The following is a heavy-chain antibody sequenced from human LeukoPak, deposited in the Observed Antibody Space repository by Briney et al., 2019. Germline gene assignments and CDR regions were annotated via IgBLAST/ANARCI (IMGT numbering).Heavy chain of an antibody. Sequence: SETLSLTCTVSGGSIRSSSYYWGWIRQPPGKGLEWIGSIYYSGSTYYNPSLKSRVTISVDTSKNQFSLKLTSVTAADTAVYYCTRIAAAGAGFDYWGQGTLVTVSS. J-gene: IGHJ4*02. CDR3: TRIAAAGAGFDY. V-gene: IGHV4-39*01. CDR1: GGSIRSSSYY. CDR2: IYYSGST. D-gene: IGHD6-13*01.